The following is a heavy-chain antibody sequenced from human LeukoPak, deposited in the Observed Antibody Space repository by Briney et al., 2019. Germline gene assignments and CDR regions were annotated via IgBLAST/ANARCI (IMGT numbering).Heavy chain of an antibody. D-gene: IGHD7-27*01. J-gene: IGHJ6*03. CDR3: ARVNWGTENYNYYYYMDV. CDR2: IYYNGNT. V-gene: IGHV4-39*07. Sequence: PSETLSLTCTVSGGSISGSAYYWGWVRQPPGKGLEWIGSIYYNGNTYYNPSLKSRVTISVDTSNNQFSLRVSSVTAADTAVYYCARVNWGTENYNYYYYMDVWGKGTTVTVSS. CDR1: GGSISGSAYY.